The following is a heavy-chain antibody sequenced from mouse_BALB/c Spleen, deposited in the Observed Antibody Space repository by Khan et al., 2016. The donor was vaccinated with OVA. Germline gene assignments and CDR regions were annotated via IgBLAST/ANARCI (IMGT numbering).Heavy chain of an antibody. D-gene: IGHD4-1*01. Sequence: QMQLEESGPGLVAPSQSLSITCTVSGFSLTTYGVHWVRQPPGKGLEWLGVIWTGGDTNYNSALMSRLNIRKDNSKSQVFLKMNSLQTADTAMYYCARWNWDGFAIWGQGTLVTVSA. CDR1: GFSLTTYG. J-gene: IGHJ3*01. CDR2: IWTGGDT. CDR3: ARWNWDGFAI. V-gene: IGHV2-9*02.